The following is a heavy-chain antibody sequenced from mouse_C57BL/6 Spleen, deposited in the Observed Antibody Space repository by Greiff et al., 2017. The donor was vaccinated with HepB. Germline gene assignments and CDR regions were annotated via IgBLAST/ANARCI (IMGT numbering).Heavy chain of an antibody. J-gene: IGHJ4*01. CDR2: INPSSGYT. CDR1: GYTFTSYT. Sequence: QVQLQQSGAELARPGASVKMSCKASGYTFTSYTMHWVKQRPGQGLEWIGYINPSSGYTKYNQKFKDKATLTADKSSSTAYMQLSSLTSEDSAVYYCARELGLAMDYWGQGTSVTVSS. V-gene: IGHV1-4*01. D-gene: IGHD4-1*01. CDR3: ARELGLAMDY.